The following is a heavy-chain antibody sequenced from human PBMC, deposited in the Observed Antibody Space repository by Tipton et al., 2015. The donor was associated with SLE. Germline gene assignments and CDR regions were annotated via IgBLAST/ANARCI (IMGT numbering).Heavy chain of an antibody. CDR3: ARGLGGVTLHWFDP. CDR1: GGSISSYY. Sequence: TLSLTCTVSGGSISSYYWSWIRQPAGKGLEWIGRIYTSGSTNYNPSLKSRVTMSVETSKNQFSLKLSSVTAADTAVYYCARGLGGVTLHWFDPWGQGTLVTVSS. V-gene: IGHV4-4*07. J-gene: IGHJ5*02. D-gene: IGHD3-16*01. CDR2: IYTSGST.